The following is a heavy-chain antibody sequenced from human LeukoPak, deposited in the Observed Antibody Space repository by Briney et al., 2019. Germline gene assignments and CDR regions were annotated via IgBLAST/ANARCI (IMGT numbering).Heavy chain of an antibody. D-gene: IGHD3-10*01. Sequence: SETLSLTCTVSGGSISSYYWSWIRQPPGKGLEWIGYIYYSGSTNYNPSLKSRVTISVDTSKNQFSLKLSSVTAADTAVYYCARKPYGSGSPYFDYWGQGTLVTVSS. CDR1: GGSISSYY. V-gene: IGHV4-59*01. CDR3: ARKPYGSGSPYFDY. CDR2: IYYSGST. J-gene: IGHJ4*02.